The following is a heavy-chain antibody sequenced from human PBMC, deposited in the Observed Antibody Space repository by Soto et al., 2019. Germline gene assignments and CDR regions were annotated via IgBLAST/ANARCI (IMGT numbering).Heavy chain of an antibody. CDR2: ISWNSGSI. D-gene: IGHD6-13*01. J-gene: IGHJ3*02. V-gene: IGHV3-9*01. CDR3: AKGIAAAGLDDAFDI. CDR1: GVPFKDDA. Sequence: GGSRMLSGAPSGVPFKDDARQGVRQAAGKRVERVSGISWNSGSIGYADSVKGRFTISRDNAKNSLYLQMNSLRAEDTALYYCAKGIAAAGLDDAFDIWGQGTMVTV.